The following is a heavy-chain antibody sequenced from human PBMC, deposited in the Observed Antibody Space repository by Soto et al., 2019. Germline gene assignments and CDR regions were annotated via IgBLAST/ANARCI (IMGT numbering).Heavy chain of an antibody. V-gene: IGHV1-46*03. Sequence: ASVKVSCKASGYTFTSYYMHWVRQAPGQGLEWMGIINPSGGSTSYAQKFQGRVTMTRDTSTSTVYMELSSLRSEDTAVYYCARVADILTGYYPFDYSGQGTLVTVSS. CDR1: GYTFTSYY. CDR3: ARVADILTGYYPFDY. J-gene: IGHJ4*02. CDR2: INPSGGST. D-gene: IGHD3-9*01.